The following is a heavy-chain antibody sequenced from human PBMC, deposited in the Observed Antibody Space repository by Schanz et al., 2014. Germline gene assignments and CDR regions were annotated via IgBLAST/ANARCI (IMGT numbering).Heavy chain of an antibody. CDR2: IYHSGST. CDR1: GGSISSSNW. V-gene: IGHV4-4*02. D-gene: IGHD5-18*01. CDR3: ARRSVSPSGNSYGYVVAWFDP. Sequence: QVQLQESGPGLVKPSGTLSLTCAVSGGSISSSNWWSWVRQPPGKGLGWIGEIYHSGSTNYKPSLKSRVPISADKSKTQFSLKLRSVTAADTAVYYCARRSVSPSGNSYGYVVAWFDPWGQGTLVTVSS. J-gene: IGHJ5*02.